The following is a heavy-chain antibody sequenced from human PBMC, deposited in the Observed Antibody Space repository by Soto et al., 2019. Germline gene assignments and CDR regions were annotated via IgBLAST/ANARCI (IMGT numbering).Heavy chain of an antibody. CDR1: GFTFSSYA. V-gene: IGHV3-23*01. J-gene: IGHJ4*02. CDR3: AKEIVVVRSDEYYFDY. Sequence: PGGSLRLSCAASGFTFSSYAMSWVRQAPGKGLEWVSAISGSGGSTYYADSVKGRFTISRDNSKNTLYLQMNSLRVEDTAVYYCAKEIVVVRSDEYYFDYWGQGTLVTVSS. D-gene: IGHD2-2*01. CDR2: ISGSGGST.